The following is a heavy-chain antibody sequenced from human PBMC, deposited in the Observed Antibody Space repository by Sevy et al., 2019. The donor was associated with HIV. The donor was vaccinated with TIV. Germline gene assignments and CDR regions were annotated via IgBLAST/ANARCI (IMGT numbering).Heavy chain of an antibody. V-gene: IGHV1-8*01. CDR2: MNHNSGNT. D-gene: IGHD2-2*01. J-gene: IGHJ6*02. CDR1: GYTFTSYD. Sequence: ASVKVSCKASGYTFTSYDINWVRQATGQGLEWMGWMNHNSGNTGYAQKFQGRVTMTRNTSINTAYMELSSLRSEDTAVYYCARFLSTSYYYYYAMDVWGQGTTVTVSS. CDR3: ARFLSTSYYYYYAMDV.